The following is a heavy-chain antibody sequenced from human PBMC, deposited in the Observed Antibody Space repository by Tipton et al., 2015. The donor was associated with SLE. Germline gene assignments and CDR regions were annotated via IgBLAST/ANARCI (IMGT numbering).Heavy chain of an antibody. Sequence: TLSLTCSVSGGSISSGRSYWSWIRQPAGKGLEWIGQMHNSGDSTYNPSLKSRVTMSVDTSKNHFSLKLTSVIAADTAVYYCARDIEAPGDFLYFDYWGQGILVTVSS. V-gene: IGHV4-61*09. D-gene: IGHD7-27*01. CDR2: MHNSGDS. CDR3: ARDIEAPGDFLYFDY. CDR1: GGSISSGRSY. J-gene: IGHJ4*02.